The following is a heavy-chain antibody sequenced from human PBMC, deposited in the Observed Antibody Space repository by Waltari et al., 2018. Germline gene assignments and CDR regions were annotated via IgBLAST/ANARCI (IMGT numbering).Heavy chain of an antibody. CDR1: GFTFSSYA. D-gene: IGHD2-21*01. J-gene: IGHJ2*01. V-gene: IGHV3-23*01. CDR3: AKLGDLVVIANNWYFDL. Sequence: EVQLLESGGGLVQPGGSLRLSCAASGFTFSSYAMSWVRQAPGKGLEWVSAISGMCGSTYFADAVKGRFTISRDNSKNTLYLQMNSLRAEDTAVYYCAKLGDLVVIANNWYFDLWGRGTLVTVSS. CDR2: ISGMCGST.